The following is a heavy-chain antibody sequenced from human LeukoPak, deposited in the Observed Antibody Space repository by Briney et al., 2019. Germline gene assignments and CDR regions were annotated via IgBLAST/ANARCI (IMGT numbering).Heavy chain of an antibody. CDR3: ARDAYGDYGFDY. CDR1: GLTCSSYT. CDR2: ISGSSSKI. D-gene: IGHD4-17*01. V-gene: IGHV3-21*01. J-gene: IGHJ4*02. Sequence: KPGGSLRLYCAASGLTCSSYTMNWLRQPPGKGLEWVSSISGSSSKIYYADPVKGRFTISRDNAKDSLYLQMNSLRADDTAVYYCARDAYGDYGFDYWGQGILVTVSS.